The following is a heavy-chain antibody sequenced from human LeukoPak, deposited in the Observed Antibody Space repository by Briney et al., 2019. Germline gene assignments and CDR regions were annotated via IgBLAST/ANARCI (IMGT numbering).Heavy chain of an antibody. J-gene: IGHJ6*02. CDR2: IYSGGST. CDR1: GFTVSSNY. CDR3: ARDLATTRDYYGMDV. V-gene: IGHV3-53*01. D-gene: IGHD5-24*01. Sequence: PGGSLRLSCAASGFTVSSNYMSWVRQAPGKGLEWVSVIYSGGSTYYADSVKGRFTISRDNSKNTLYLQVNSLRAEDTAVYYCARDLATTRDYYGMDVWGQGTTVTVSS.